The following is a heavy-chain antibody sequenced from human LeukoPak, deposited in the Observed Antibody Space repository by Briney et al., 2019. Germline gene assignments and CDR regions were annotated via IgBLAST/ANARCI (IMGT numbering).Heavy chain of an antibody. Sequence: GGSLRLSCSASGFTFSSYAMHWVRQAPGKGLEYVSAINSNGGSTYYADSVKGRVTISRDNSKNTLYLQMSSLRAEDMAVYYCVKGYCSSISCYGDYWGQGTLVTFSS. D-gene: IGHD2-2*01. CDR1: GFTFSSYA. J-gene: IGHJ4*02. CDR2: INSNGGST. V-gene: IGHV3-64D*09. CDR3: VKGYCSSISCYGDY.